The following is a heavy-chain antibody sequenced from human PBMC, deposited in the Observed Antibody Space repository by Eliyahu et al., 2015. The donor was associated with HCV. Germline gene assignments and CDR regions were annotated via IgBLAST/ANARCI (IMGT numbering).Heavy chain of an antibody. V-gene: IGHV1-18*04. D-gene: IGHD2-15*01. CDR1: GYTFSSYD. J-gene: IGHJ4*02. CDR2: TSAYTGKT. CDR3: ARNGTCSGGTCYLGFDY. Sequence: QVQLMQSGAEVKKPGASVKVSCKASGYTFSSYDIIWVRQAPGQGLEWIGWTSAYTGKTNYAQKXQGRVXMTTDTSTSTAYMELRSLRSDDTAVYYCARNGTCSGGTCYLGFDYWGQGSLVTVSS.